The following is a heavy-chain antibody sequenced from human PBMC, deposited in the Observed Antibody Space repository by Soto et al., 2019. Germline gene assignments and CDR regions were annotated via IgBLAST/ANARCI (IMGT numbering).Heavy chain of an antibody. V-gene: IGHV3-48*02. CDR2: ISGRTTTI. Sequence: EVQLVESGGGLVQPGESLRLSCAASEFTVSAFGMNWVRQAPGKGLEWLSHISGRTTTIYYADSVEGRFTISRDNAENSLYLQMSSLRDEDTAVYYCARDLDYYDSGSPDAFDIWGQGTMVTVSS. CDR3: ARDLDYYDSGSPDAFDI. CDR1: EFTVSAFG. J-gene: IGHJ3*02. D-gene: IGHD3-10*01.